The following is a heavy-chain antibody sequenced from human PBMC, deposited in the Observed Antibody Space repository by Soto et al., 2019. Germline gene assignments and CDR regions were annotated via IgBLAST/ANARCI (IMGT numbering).Heavy chain of an antibody. V-gene: IGHV4-59*01. D-gene: IGHD3-10*01. J-gene: IGHJ5*02. CDR3: ARNNVRGVSNSYNWMDP. Sequence: SETLSLTCKVSGGPISSYYWSWIRQSPGKGLEWIGQIFYTGNTNYNPSLKSRVTMSVDIPKKQFSLKLRSVTTADTAIYFCARNNVRGVSNSYNWMDPWGQGTLVTVSS. CDR2: IFYTGNT. CDR1: GGPISSYY.